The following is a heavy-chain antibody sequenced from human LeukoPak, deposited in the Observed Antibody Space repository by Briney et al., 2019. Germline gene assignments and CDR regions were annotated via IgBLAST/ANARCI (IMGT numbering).Heavy chain of an antibody. V-gene: IGHV1-46*01. CDR1: GYTFTSYY. CDR3: ARVRFSSGWYIAFDM. J-gene: IGHJ3*02. D-gene: IGHD6-19*01. CDR2: INPSGGST. Sequence: ASVKVSCKASGYTFTSYYVHCVRHAPGQGLVWMGIINPSGGSTTYAQNFQGRITMTRDTSTSTVYMELSSLRSEDTAVYYCARVRFSSGWYIAFDMWGQGTMVTVSS.